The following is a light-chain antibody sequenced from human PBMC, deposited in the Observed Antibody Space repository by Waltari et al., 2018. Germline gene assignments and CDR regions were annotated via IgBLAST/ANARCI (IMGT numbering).Light chain of an antibody. Sequence: DIQMTQSPSTLSASVGDRVTITCRASQSVSSWLAWYQQKPGKAPKLLIYKASTLETGVPSRFSGRGSVTEFTLTISSLQPDDFATYYCQQYNGYSPMYTFGQGTKLEI. CDR3: QQYNGYSPMYT. CDR2: KAS. CDR1: QSVSSW. J-gene: IGKJ2*01. V-gene: IGKV1-5*03.